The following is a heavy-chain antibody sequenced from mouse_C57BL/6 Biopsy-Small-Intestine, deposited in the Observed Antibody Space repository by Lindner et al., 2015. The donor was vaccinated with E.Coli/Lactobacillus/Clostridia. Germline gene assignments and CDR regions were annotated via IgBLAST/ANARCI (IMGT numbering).Heavy chain of an antibody. D-gene: IGHD4-1*01. V-gene: IGHV1-14*01. J-gene: IGHJ1*01. CDR3: AKWGGSTFGLWDV. CDR1: GYTFTNNG. CDR2: ISGYNGET. Sequence: SVKVSCKASGYTFTNNGISWVRQAPGQGLEWMGGISGYNGETEYAQKLQGRVIMTTDTSTGTAYMELSSLRSDDTAVYYCAKWGGSTFGLWDVWGQGTTVTVSS.